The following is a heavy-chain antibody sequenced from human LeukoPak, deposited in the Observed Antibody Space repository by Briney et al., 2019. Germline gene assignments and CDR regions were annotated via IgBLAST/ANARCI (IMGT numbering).Heavy chain of an antibody. V-gene: IGHV1-69*06. CDR2: IIPIFGTA. J-gene: IGHJ6*03. CDR3: AMTTVPNYYYYMDV. D-gene: IGHD4-17*01. Sequence: SVKVSCKASGYTFTSYGISWVRQAPGQGLEWMGGIIPIFGTANYAQKFQGRVTITADKSTSTAYMELSSLRSEDTAVYYCAMTTVPNYYYYMDVWGKGTTVTVSS. CDR1: GYTFTSYG.